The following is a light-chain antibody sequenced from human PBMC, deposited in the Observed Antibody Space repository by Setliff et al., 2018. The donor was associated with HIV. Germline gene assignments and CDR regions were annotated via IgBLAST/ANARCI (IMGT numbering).Light chain of an antibody. CDR2: EVS. Sequence: QSVLTQPASVSGSPGQSLTISCTVTSTDISTFTFVSWFQQYPGKAPKLIIYEVSQRPSGVSGRFSASKSGNSASLTISGLQADDEADYYCSSYSRTTLQVFGTGTKVTVL. V-gene: IGLV2-14*03. CDR3: SSYSRTTLQV. J-gene: IGLJ1*01. CDR1: STDISTFTF.